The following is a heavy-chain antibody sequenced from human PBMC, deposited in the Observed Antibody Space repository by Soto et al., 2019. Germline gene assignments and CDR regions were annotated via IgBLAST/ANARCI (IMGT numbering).Heavy chain of an antibody. CDR2: LYYSGRT. CDR1: GGSISSGGYF. V-gene: IGHV4-31*03. Sequence: QVQLQESGPGLVKPSQTLSLTCTVSGGSISSGGYFWSWVRQNPGTGLVWIGNLYYSGRTYYNPSLRSRVTISVDTSKNQFSVILSAVTAADTAVYYCARFAKEENPKVGSWYYFDYWGQGTRVTVSS. CDR3: ARFAKEENPKVGSWYYFDY. J-gene: IGHJ4*02. D-gene: IGHD6-13*01.